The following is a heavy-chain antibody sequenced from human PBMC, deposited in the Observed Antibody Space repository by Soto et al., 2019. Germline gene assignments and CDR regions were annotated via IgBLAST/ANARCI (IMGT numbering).Heavy chain of an antibody. CDR2: ISYDGSNK. Sequence: QVQLVESGGGVVQPGRSLRLSCAASGFTFSSYGMHWVRQAPGKGLEWVAVISYDGSNKYYADSVKGRFTISRDNSKNTLYLQMNSLRAEDTAVYYCAKVGNYGSAPFDPWGQGTLVTVSS. D-gene: IGHD3-10*01. V-gene: IGHV3-30*18. J-gene: IGHJ5*02. CDR1: GFTFSSYG. CDR3: AKVGNYGSAPFDP.